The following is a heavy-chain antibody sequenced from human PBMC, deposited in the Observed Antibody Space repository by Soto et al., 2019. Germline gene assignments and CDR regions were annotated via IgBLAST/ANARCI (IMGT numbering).Heavy chain of an antibody. V-gene: IGHV1-18*01. Sequence: SVKVSCKASGYTFTSYGISWVRQAPGQGLEWMGWISAYNANTNYAQKLQGRVTMTTDTSTNTAYMELTRLTSDDTAIYYCARGDSTDCSNGVCSFFYNHDMDVGGQGTTVTVSS. J-gene: IGHJ6*02. CDR1: GYTFTSYG. CDR3: ARGDSTDCSNGVCSFFYNHDMDV. CDR2: ISAYNANT. D-gene: IGHD2-8*01.